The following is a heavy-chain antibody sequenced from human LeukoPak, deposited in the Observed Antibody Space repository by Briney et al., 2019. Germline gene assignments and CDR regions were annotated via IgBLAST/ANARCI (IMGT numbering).Heavy chain of an antibody. V-gene: IGHV3-30*02. J-gene: IGHJ4*02. Sequence: RPGGSLRLSWAASGFTFSSYGMNWVRQAPGKGLEGVAFIRYDGSNKYYADSVKGRFTISRDNSKNTLYLQMNSLRAEDTAVYYCAKPMTTVTTSFDYWGQGTLVTVSS. CDR3: AKPMTTVTTSFDY. CDR2: IRYDGSNK. D-gene: IGHD4-17*01. CDR1: GFTFSSYG.